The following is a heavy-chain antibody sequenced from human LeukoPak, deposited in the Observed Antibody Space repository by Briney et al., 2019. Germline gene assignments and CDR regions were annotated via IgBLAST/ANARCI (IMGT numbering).Heavy chain of an antibody. V-gene: IGHV3-15*01. CDR1: GFSFSDTW. CDR2: IKSNTDGGTT. CDR3: TTAPQVPFDY. D-gene: IGHD2-2*01. Sequence: KSGGSLRLSCAASGFSFSDTWMTWVRQAPGRGPEGVGRIKSNTDGGTTDYAAPVKGRFSISRDDSKNTLYLQMNSLKSEDTAVYYCTTAPQVPFDYWGQGTLVTVSS. J-gene: IGHJ4*02.